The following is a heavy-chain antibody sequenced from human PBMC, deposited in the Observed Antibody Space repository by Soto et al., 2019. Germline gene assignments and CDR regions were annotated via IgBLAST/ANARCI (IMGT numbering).Heavy chain of an antibody. CDR2: INPNSGGT. CDR1: GYTFTGYY. D-gene: IGHD3-10*01. Sequence: ASVKVSCKASGYTFTGYYMHWVRQAPGQGLEWMGWINPNSGGTNYAQKFQGRVTMTRDTSISTAYMELGRLRSDDTAVYYCARDYYGSGSYYKDGYWGQGTLVTVSS. J-gene: IGHJ4*02. CDR3: ARDYYGSGSYYKDGY. V-gene: IGHV1-2*02.